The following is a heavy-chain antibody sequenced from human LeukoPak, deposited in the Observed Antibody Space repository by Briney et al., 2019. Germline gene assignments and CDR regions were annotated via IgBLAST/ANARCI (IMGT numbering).Heavy chain of an antibody. D-gene: IGHD6-13*01. V-gene: IGHV3-21*04. CDR2: ISSSSTFI. CDR3: AKAEGSSTWYREEYFQH. J-gene: IGHJ1*01. Sequence: GGSLRLSCAASGFSFSSYSMNWVRQAPGKGLEWVSSISSSSTFISYADSVKGRFTISRDNSKDTLYLQVTSLRAEDTAIYYCAKAEGSSTWYREEYFQHWGQGTLVTVSS. CDR1: GFSFSSYS.